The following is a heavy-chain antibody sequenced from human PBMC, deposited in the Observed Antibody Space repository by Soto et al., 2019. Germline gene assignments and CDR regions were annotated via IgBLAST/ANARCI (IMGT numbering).Heavy chain of an antibody. D-gene: IGHD2-2*01. J-gene: IGHJ6*03. Sequence: QVQLVQSGAEVKKPGASVKVSCKASGYTFTSYAMHWGRRAPGQRLEWMGWSNAGNGNTKYSQKFQVRVTIIRDTPARPAYRELSSLRAEDKAVYYCARDGVVVVAAAPYSRSWGPHYYYYMDGWGKGTKVTVSS. CDR1: GYTFTSYA. CDR3: ARDGVVVVAAAPYSRSWGPHYYYYMDG. V-gene: IGHV1-3*01. CDR2: SNAGNGNT.